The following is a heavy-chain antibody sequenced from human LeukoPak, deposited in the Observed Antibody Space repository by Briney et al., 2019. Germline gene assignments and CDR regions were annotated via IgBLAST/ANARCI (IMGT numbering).Heavy chain of an antibody. J-gene: IGHJ3*02. V-gene: IGHV1-2*06. CDR2: INCNSAGT. CDR3: AVQTIVANTKGDAFDI. CDR1: GYTFTADY. Sequence: ASVKVSCKASGYTFTADYIHWLRQAPGQGLEWVGRINCNSAGTNYAQKFRGRVTMTRDTSISTVYMELSSLRSDDTAVYYCAVQTIVANTKGDAFDIWGQGTTVIVSS. D-gene: IGHD5-12*01.